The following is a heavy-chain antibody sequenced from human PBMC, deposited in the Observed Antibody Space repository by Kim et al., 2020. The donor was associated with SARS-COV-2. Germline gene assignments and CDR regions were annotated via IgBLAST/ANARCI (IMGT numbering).Heavy chain of an antibody. D-gene: IGHD5-12*01. Sequence: GRFTISSDKSKNTLYLQMNSLIAEDTAVYYCAKDLFNTATDHDYDYWGQGTLVTVSS. CDR3: AKDLFNTATDHDYDY. V-gene: IGHV3-30*02. J-gene: IGHJ4*02.